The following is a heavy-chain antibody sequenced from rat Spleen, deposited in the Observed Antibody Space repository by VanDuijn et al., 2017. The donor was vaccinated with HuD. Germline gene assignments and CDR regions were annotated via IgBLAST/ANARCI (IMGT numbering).Heavy chain of an antibody. CDR2: ISPSGGNT. V-gene: IGHV5S13*01. CDR3: ARHPPYYYSSYFYFDY. CDR1: GFTFNAYD. J-gene: IGHJ2*01. D-gene: IGHD1-2*01. Sequence: EVQLVESGGGLVQPGRSLKLSCAASGFTFNAYDMAWVRQAPTKGLEWVTSISPSGGNTYYRDSVKGRFTVSRDNAKNTQYLQMDSLRSEDTATYYCARHPPYYYSSYFYFDYWGQGVMVTVSS.